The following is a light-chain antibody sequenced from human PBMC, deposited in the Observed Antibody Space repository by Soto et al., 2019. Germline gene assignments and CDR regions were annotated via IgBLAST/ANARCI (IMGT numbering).Light chain of an antibody. CDR3: QQLNSYPIT. J-gene: IGKJ5*01. CDR1: LGLSSD. V-gene: IGKV1-9*01. Sequence: DIQLTQSPSFLSASVGDRVTINCRASLGLSSDLAWYQQKPGKAPKLLIYAASTLQSGVPSRFSGSGSGTEFTLTISSLQPEDFATYYCQQLNSYPITFGQGTRLEIK. CDR2: AAS.